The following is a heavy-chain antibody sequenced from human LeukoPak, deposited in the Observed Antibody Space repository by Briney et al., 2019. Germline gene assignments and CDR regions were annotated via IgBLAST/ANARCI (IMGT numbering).Heavy chain of an antibody. J-gene: IGHJ4*02. Sequence: PGGSLRLSYAASGFTFSSYGMHWVRQAPGKGLEWVAVIWYDGSNKYYADSVKGRFTISRDNSKNTLYLQMNSLRAEDTAVYYCARSASRGSYYLDYWGQGTLVTVSS. CDR2: IWYDGSNK. D-gene: IGHD1-26*01. CDR1: GFTFSSYG. V-gene: IGHV3-33*01. CDR3: ARSASRGSYYLDY.